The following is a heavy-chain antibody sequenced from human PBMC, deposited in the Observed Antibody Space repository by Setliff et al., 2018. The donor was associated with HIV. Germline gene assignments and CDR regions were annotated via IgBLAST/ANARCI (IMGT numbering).Heavy chain of an antibody. J-gene: IGHJ6*03. D-gene: IGHD2-8*01. Sequence: ASVKVSCKASGYSLSTYAISWVRQAPGQGLEWMGWIDSNNGNRNFAQKFRGRVTMTTDISTNTAYMEVRSQSFDDTAVYYCVRLTADRTNYYYYMGVWGKGTTVTVSS. CDR1: GYSLSTYA. CDR3: VRLTADRTNYYYYMGV. CDR2: IDSNNGNR. V-gene: IGHV1-18*01.